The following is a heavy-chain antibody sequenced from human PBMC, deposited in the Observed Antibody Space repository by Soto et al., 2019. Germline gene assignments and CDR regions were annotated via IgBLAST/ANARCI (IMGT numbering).Heavy chain of an antibody. CDR2: IYHSGST. J-gene: IGHJ4*02. CDR1: GGSISSSNW. D-gene: IGHD3-22*01. Sequence: SETLSLTCAVSGGSISSSNWWSWVRQPPGKGLEWIGEIYHSGSTNYNPSLKSRVTISVDKSKNQFSLKLSSVTAADTAVYYCARDRGMYYDSSGQLAGRGIYYFDYWGQGTLVTVSS. CDR3: ARDRGMYYDSSGQLAGRGIYYFDY. V-gene: IGHV4-4*02.